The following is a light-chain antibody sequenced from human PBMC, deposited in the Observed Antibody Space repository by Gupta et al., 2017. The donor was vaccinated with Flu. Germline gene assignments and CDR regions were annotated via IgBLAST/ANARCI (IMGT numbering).Light chain of an antibody. CDR1: SSDVGGYKF. J-gene: IGLJ1*01. CDR2: EVT. CDR3: SAYAGSDNFV. Sequence: QSALTQPPSASGSPGQQVTISCTGTSSDVGGYKFVSWYQQHPGKAPELMIYEVTKRPSGVPDRFSGSKSGNTASLTVSGLQPEDEATYYCSAYAGSDNFVFGTGTKVTVL. V-gene: IGLV2-8*01.